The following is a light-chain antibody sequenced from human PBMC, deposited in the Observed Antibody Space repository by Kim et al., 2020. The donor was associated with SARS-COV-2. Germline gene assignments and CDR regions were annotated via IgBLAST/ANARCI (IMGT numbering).Light chain of an antibody. Sequence: SPGESATLSCKSSQSVSSNFAGYQQKPGQAPRLLIYDASSRAPGIPARFSGRGSVTDFTLTISSLEPEDFAIYYCQHRGNWPPTFGQGTRLEIK. V-gene: IGKV3-11*01. CDR2: DAS. CDR3: QHRGNWPPT. J-gene: IGKJ5*01. CDR1: QSVSSN.